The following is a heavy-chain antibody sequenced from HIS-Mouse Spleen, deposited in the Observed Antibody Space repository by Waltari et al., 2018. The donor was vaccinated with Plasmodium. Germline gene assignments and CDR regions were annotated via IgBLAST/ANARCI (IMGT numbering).Heavy chain of an antibody. Sequence: EVQLVESGGGLVQPGGSLRLSCAACGFTFRSYWMGWVRQAPGKGLEWVANIKKDGSEKYYVDSGKGRFTNSRDNAKNSLYLQMNSLRAEDTAVYYCASSWYWYFDLWGRGTLVTVSS. D-gene: IGHD6-13*01. V-gene: IGHV3-7*01. CDR3: ASSWYWYFDL. CDR1: GFTFRSYW. J-gene: IGHJ2*01. CDR2: IKKDGSEK.